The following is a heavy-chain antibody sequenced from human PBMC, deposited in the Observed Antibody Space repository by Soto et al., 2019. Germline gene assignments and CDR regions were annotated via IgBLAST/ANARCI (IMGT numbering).Heavy chain of an antibody. CDR2: INGGGSST. J-gene: IGHJ4*02. CDR3: ARPYSSGWYGDLDY. D-gene: IGHD6-19*01. CDR1: GFTFSSYA. V-gene: IGHV3-23*01. Sequence: EVQLLESGGGLVQPGGSLRLSCAASGFTFSSYAMSWVRQAPGKGLEWVSAINGGGSSTYYADSVKGRVTISRDNSKNTMYLQMNSLRVEDTAVYYCARPYSSGWYGDLDYWGQGTLVTVSS.